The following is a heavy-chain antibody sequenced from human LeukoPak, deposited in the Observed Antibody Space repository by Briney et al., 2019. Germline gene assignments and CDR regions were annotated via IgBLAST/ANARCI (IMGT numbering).Heavy chain of an antibody. D-gene: IGHD2-2*01. CDR2: LYSSGKT. Sequence: GGSLRLSCAASGFTFSSYWMTWVRQAPGKGLECVSVLYSSGKTYYADPVQGRFTISRDDSKNTLYLQMNNLRVEDTAVYYCARDPGRVGDYWGQGTLVTVSS. CDR3: ARDPGRVGDY. J-gene: IGHJ4*02. V-gene: IGHV3-53*01. CDR1: GFTFSSYW.